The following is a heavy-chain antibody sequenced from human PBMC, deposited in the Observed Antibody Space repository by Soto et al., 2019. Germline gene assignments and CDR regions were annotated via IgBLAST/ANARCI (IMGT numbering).Heavy chain of an antibody. D-gene: IGHD6-13*01. CDR1: GGTFSSYT. J-gene: IGHJ4*02. Sequence: QVQLVQSGAEVKKPGSSVKVSCKASGGTFSSYTISWVRQAPGQGLEWMGRIIPILGIANYAQKFQGRVTITADKSTSTAYMELSSLRSEDTAVYYCARAYDGAAAGMIHYWGQGTLVTVSS. V-gene: IGHV1-69*02. CDR3: ARAYDGAAAGMIHY. CDR2: IIPILGIA.